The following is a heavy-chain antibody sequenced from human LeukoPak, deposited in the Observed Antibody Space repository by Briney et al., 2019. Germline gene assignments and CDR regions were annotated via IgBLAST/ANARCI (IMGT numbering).Heavy chain of an antibody. CDR2: ISAYNGNT. CDR3: ARDAVVVTDIPFDY. V-gene: IGHV1-18*04. CDR1: DYTFTSHG. J-gene: IGHJ4*02. D-gene: IGHD2-21*02. Sequence: ASVKVSCEASDYTFTSHGISWVRQAPGQGLEWMGWISAYNGNTNYAQKFQGRVTMTTDTSTSTAYMELRSLRSDDTAVYYCARDAVVVTDIPFDYWGQGTLVTVSS.